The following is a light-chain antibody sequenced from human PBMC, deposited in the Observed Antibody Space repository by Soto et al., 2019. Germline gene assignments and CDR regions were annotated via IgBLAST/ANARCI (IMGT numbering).Light chain of an antibody. Sequence: QSVLTQPPSVSGAPGQRVTISCTGSSSNIGAGYHVHWYQQLPGAAPKLLIFGDSNRPSGVPDRFSGSKSGTPASLAITGLQAGDEADYYCQSSDSRLSGSDVFGTGTKVTVL. CDR1: SSNIGAGYH. CDR2: GDS. CDR3: QSSDSRLSGSDV. J-gene: IGLJ1*01. V-gene: IGLV1-40*01.